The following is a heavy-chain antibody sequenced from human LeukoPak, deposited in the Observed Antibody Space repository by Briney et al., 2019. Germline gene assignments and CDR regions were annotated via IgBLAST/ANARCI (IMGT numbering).Heavy chain of an antibody. Sequence: GGSLRLSCAASGFTFSSYAMSWVRQAPGKGLEWVSAISGSGGSTYYADSVKGRFTISRDNSRNTLYLQMNSLRAEDTAVYYCAKDQMLGGSGWSNFDYWGQGTLVTVSS. J-gene: IGHJ4*02. CDR1: GFTFSSYA. CDR2: ISGSGGST. D-gene: IGHD6-19*01. CDR3: AKDQMLGGSGWSNFDY. V-gene: IGHV3-23*01.